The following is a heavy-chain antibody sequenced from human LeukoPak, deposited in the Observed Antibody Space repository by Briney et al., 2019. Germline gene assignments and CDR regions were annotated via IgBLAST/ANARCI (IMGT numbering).Heavy chain of an antibody. J-gene: IGHJ2*01. D-gene: IGHD3-10*01. V-gene: IGHV4-34*01. CDR3: ARPMVRGTPHKYWYFDL. CDR1: GGSFSGYY. CDR2: INHLGTT. Sequence: SETLSLTCAVYGGSFSGYYWTWIRQPPGMGLEWIGEINHLGTTNYNPSLKSRVTISVDTFKNQVSLKLTSVTAADTAVYYCARPMVRGTPHKYWYFDLWGRGTLVTVSS.